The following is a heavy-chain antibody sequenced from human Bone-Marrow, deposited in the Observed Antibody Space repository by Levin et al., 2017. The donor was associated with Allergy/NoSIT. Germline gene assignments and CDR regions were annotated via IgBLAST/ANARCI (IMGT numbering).Heavy chain of an antibody. CDR3: ARDPTMAYYFDSSGYLQFDY. J-gene: IGHJ4*02. D-gene: IGHD3-22*01. CDR1: GFTFSNYA. Sequence: GESLKISCAASGFTFSNYAMNWVRQAAGKGLEWVSSISSGSGYIYYADSVKGRFTISRDNAKNSLYLQMNSLGAEDTAVYYCARDPTMAYYFDSSGYLQFDYWGQGTLVNVSS. CDR2: ISSGSGYI. V-gene: IGHV3-21*01.